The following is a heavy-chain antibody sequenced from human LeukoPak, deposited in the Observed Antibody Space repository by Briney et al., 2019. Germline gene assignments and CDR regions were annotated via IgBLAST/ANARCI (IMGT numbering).Heavy chain of an antibody. Sequence: GASVKVSCTASGYTFTSYYMHWVRQAPGQGLEWMGIINPSGGSTSYAQKFQGRVTMTRDTSTSTVYMELSSLRSEDTAVYYCARSAAESWLTHLFDYWGQGTLVTVSS. D-gene: IGHD6-13*01. CDR3: ARSAAESWLTHLFDY. CDR2: INPSGGST. CDR1: GYTFTSYY. J-gene: IGHJ4*02. V-gene: IGHV1-46*01.